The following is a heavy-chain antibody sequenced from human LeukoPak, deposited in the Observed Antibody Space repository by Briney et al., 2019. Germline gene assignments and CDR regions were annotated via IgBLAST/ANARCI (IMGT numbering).Heavy chain of an antibody. V-gene: IGHV1-69*13. CDR2: IIPIFGAA. CDR1: GGTFSSYA. D-gene: IGHD3-3*01. Sequence: SVKVSRKASGGTFSSYAISWVRQAPRQGLEWMGGIIPIFGAANYAQKFQGRVTITADESTSTAYMELSSLRSEDTAVYYCARPQEYYDFWSGYYLFDYWGQGTLVTVSS. J-gene: IGHJ4*02. CDR3: ARPQEYYDFWSGYYLFDY.